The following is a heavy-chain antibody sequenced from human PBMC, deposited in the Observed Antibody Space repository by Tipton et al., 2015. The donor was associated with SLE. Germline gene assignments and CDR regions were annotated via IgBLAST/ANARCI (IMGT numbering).Heavy chain of an antibody. Sequence: SLRLSCAAATFTFGNFWMHWVRQAPGKGLEWVSRINIDGTRITYADSVRGRFVISRDNAKNTLFLQMNNLRPEDTALYFCAKSKYGSGSHYDYWGQGTLVTVSS. CDR3: AKSKYGSGSHYDY. CDR2: INIDGTRI. D-gene: IGHD3-10*01. J-gene: IGHJ4*02. V-gene: IGHV3-74*01. CDR1: TFTFGNFW.